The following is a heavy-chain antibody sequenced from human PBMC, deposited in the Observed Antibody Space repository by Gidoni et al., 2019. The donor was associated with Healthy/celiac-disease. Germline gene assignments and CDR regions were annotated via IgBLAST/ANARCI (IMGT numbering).Heavy chain of an antibody. V-gene: IGHV3-15*01. D-gene: IGHD3-22*01. J-gene: IGHJ6*02. CDR1: GFTFSNAW. CDR2: IKSKTDGGTT. Sequence: FSCAASGFTFSNAWMSWVRQAPGKGLEWVGRIKSKTDGGTTDYAAPVKGRFTISRDDSKNTLYLQMNSLKTEDTAVYYCTTDLGVVVIRYYYGMDVWGQGTTVTVSS. CDR3: TTDLGVVVIRYYYGMDV.